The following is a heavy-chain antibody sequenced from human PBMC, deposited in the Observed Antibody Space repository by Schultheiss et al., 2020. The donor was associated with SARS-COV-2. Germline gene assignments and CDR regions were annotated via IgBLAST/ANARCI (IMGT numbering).Heavy chain of an antibody. CDR3: ARSRYSSSPRRTYYYYGMDV. CDR2: IYTSGST. J-gene: IGHJ6*02. Sequence: SQTLSLTCAVYGGSFSGHYWSWIRQPAGKGLEWIGRIYTSGSTNYNPSLKSRVTISVDTSKNQFSLKLSSVTAADTAVYYCARSRYSSSPRRTYYYYGMDVWGQGTTVTVSS. D-gene: IGHD6-13*01. CDR1: GGSFSGHY. V-gene: IGHV4-59*10.